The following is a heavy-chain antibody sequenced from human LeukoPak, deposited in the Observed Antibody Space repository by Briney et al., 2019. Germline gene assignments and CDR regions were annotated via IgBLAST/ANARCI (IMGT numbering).Heavy chain of an antibody. V-gene: IGHV1-2*02. CDR1: GYTFTGYY. J-gene: IGHJ4*02. CDR2: INPNSGGT. D-gene: IGHD3-10*01. Sequence: ASVKVSCKASGYTFTGYYMHWVRQAPGQRLEWMGWINPNSGGTNYAQKFQGRVTMTRDTSISTAYMELSRLRSDDTAVYYCARGSASLLWFGEPDYWGQGTLVTVSS. CDR3: ARGSASLLWFGEPDY.